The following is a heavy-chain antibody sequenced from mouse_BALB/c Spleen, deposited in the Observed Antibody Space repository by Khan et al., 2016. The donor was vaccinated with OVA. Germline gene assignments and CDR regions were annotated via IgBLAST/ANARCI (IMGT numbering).Heavy chain of an antibody. V-gene: IGHV1-77*01. CDR1: GYTFTDYY. D-gene: IGHD1-2*01. Sequence: QVRLQQSGAELARPGASVKLSCKASGYTFTDYYINWVKQRTGQGLEWIGEISPGSGDTYYNERFKGKATLTADKSSSTAYMQRSSLTSEASAVYFCARRNYFGYTCAYWGQGTLVTVSA. CDR2: ISPGSGDT. CDR3: ARRNYFGYTCAY. J-gene: IGHJ3*01.